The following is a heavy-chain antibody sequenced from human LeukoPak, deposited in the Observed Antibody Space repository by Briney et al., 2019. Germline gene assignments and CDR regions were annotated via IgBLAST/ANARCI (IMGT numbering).Heavy chain of an antibody. CDR3: ARLGYSYGSGYFDY. Sequence: GRSLRLSCAASGFTFSSYEMNWVRQAPGKGLEWVSYISSSGSTIYYADSVKGRFTISRDNAKNSLYLQMNSLRAEDTAVYYCARLGYSYGSGYFDYWGQGTLVTVSS. CDR2: ISSSGSTI. D-gene: IGHD5-18*01. V-gene: IGHV3-48*03. J-gene: IGHJ4*02. CDR1: GFTFSSYE.